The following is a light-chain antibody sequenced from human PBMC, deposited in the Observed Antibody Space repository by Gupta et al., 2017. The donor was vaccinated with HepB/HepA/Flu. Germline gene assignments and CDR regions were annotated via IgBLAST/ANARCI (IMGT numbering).Light chain of an antibody. V-gene: IGLV4-69*01. Sequence: QLVLTQSPSASASLGASVKLTCTRSSGHSNYAIAWHQQQPEKGPRYLMRVSSDGSHTKGDGIPDRFSGSSSGAERYLTISSLQPGDEADYYCQTWGSAFGYAVGAGTKVTVL. CDR2: VSSDGSH. CDR3: QTWGSAFGYA. CDR1: SGHSNYA. J-gene: IGLJ1*01.